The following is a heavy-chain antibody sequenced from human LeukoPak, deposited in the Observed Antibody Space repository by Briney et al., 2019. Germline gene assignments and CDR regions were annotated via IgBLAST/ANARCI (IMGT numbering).Heavy chain of an antibody. J-gene: IGHJ5*02. CDR3: AKDYDFWSGYPNWFDP. V-gene: IGHV3-23*01. CDR1: GFTFSSYA. Sequence: QPGGSLRLSCAAPGFTFSSYAMSWVRQAPGKGLEWVSAISGSGGSTYYADSVKGRFTISRDNSKNTLYLQMNSLRAEDTAVYYCAKDYDFWSGYPNWFDPWGQGTLVTVSS. D-gene: IGHD3-3*01. CDR2: ISGSGGST.